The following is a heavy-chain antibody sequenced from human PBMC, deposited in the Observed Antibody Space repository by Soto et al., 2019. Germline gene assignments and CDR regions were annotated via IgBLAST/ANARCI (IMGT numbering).Heavy chain of an antibody. J-gene: IGHJ2*01. CDR3: ARGNHRWLQLWYFDL. CDR2: IIPIFGTV. D-gene: IGHD3-22*01. V-gene: IGHV1-69*12. Sequence: QVQLVQSGAEVKKPGSSVKVSCKASGGTFSNYPIRWVRQAPGQGLEWMGGIIPIFGTVNYAQKFQGRVTSTGDESSRTSYMELSSLRSEDTSVYYCARGNHRWLQLWYFDLCGRGTLVTVSS. CDR1: GGTFSNYP.